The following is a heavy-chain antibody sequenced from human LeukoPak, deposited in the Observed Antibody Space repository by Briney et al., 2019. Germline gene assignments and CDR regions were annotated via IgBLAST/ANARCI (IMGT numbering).Heavy chain of an antibody. CDR1: GGSISSSSYY. D-gene: IGHD6-19*01. V-gene: IGHV4-39*01. Sequence: PSETLSLTCTVSGGSISSSSYYWGWIRQPPGKGLEWIGSIYYSGSTYYNPSLKSRVTISVDTSKNQFSLKLSSVTAADTAVYYCARHFGSGWYWNWFDPWGQGTLVTVSS. CDR2: IYYSGST. J-gene: IGHJ5*02. CDR3: ARHFGSGWYWNWFDP.